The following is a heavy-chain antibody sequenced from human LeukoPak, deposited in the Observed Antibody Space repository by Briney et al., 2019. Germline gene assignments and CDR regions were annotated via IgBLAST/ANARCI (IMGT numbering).Heavy chain of an antibody. D-gene: IGHD6-13*01. J-gene: IGHJ4*02. CDR1: GGSFSGYY. V-gene: IGHV4-34*01. Sequence: SETLSLTCAVYGGSFSGYYWSWLRQPPGKGLEWIGEINHSGSTNYNPSLKSRVTISVDTSKNQFSLKLSSVTAADTAVYYCARDGVAAALDYWGLGTLVTVSS. CDR3: ARDGVAAALDY. CDR2: INHSGST.